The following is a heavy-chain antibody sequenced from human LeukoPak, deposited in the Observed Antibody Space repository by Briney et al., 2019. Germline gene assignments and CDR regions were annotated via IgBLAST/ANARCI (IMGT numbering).Heavy chain of an antibody. CDR1: GFTLSNYA. D-gene: IGHD3-22*01. CDR2: LSGSGGTI. J-gene: IGHJ4*02. CDR3: AREIDSSGYQANYFDY. V-gene: IGHV3-23*01. Sequence: GGSLRLSCEASGFTLSNYAMSWDRQAPGKGLGWVSTLSGSGGTIYYADSVKGRFTISRDNSKNTLYLQVNSLRAEDTAIYYCAREIDSSGYQANYFDYWGQGTLVTVSS.